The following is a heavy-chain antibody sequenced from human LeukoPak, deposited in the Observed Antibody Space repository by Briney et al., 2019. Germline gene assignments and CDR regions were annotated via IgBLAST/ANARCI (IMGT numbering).Heavy chain of an antibody. J-gene: IGHJ4*02. V-gene: IGHV3-23*01. CDR1: GFTFSSYA. Sequence: QPGGSLRLSCAASGFTFSSYAMSWVRQAPGKGLEWVSAISGSGGSTYYADSVKGRFTISRDNSKNSLHLQMNSLRAEDTAVYYCAKRASGYDYYFDYWGQGTLVTVSS. CDR2: ISGSGGST. D-gene: IGHD5-12*01. CDR3: AKRASGYDYYFDY.